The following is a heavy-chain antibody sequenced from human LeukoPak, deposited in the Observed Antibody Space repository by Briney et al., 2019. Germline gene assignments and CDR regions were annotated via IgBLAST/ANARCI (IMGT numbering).Heavy chain of an antibody. J-gene: IGHJ5*02. V-gene: IGHV3-11*01. Sequence: GGSLRLSCEASGFIFSNFYMAWIRQAPGKGLEWLSYISGSADRIVYADSVKGRFTVSRDNAKKTLFLQMNSLGAEDTAVYYCSRDWRNGGFHPWGQGTLVIVSS. CDR1: GFIFSNFY. CDR2: ISGSADRI. CDR3: SRDWRNGGFHP. D-gene: IGHD2-8*01.